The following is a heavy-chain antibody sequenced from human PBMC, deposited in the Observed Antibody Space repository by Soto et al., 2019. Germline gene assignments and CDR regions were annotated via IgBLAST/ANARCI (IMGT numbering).Heavy chain of an antibody. CDR2: INHSGST. D-gene: IGHD4-17*01. CDR3: RFMTTVPRGYFDY. Sequence: PSETLSLTCAVYCGSFSGYYWSWIRQPPGKGLEWIGEINHSGSTNYNPSLKSRVTISVDTSKNQFSLKLSSVTAADTAVYYCRFMTTVPRGYFDYWGQGTLVTVSS. J-gene: IGHJ4*02. CDR1: CGSFSGYY. V-gene: IGHV4-34*01.